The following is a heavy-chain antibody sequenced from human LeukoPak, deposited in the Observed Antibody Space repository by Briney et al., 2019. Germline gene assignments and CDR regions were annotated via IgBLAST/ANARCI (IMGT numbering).Heavy chain of an antibody. Sequence: GGSLRLSCVASGFTFSSYAMHWVRQAPGKGLEWVAVISYDGTNKYYADSVKGRFTISRDNSKNTLYLQMTSLRAEDTAVYYCARGGSGGYYPYYFDYWGQGNVVTASS. D-gene: IGHD3-10*01. CDR1: GFTFSSYA. J-gene: IGHJ4*02. CDR3: ARGGSGGYYPYYFDY. V-gene: IGHV3-30-3*01. CDR2: ISYDGTNK.